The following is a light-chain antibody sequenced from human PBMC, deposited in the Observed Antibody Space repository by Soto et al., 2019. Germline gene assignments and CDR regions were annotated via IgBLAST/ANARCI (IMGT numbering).Light chain of an antibody. V-gene: IGLV2-11*01. J-gene: IGLJ3*02. CDR1: SSDVGGYNY. CDR2: DVT. CDR3: CSYAGGYAFV. Sequence: QSALTQPRSVSGAPGQSVTISCTGASSDVGGYNYVYWYQQHPGKAPKLLIYDVTKRPSGVPDRFSGAKSGTTASLAISGLEAEDYAGYYCCSYAGGYAFVFGSGTKLTVL.